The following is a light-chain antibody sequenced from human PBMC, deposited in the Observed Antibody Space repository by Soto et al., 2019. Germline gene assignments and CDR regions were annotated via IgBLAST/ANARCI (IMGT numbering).Light chain of an antibody. Sequence: EIVLTQSPGTLSVSPGERATLSCRASQSVRSTYLAWYQQKPGQAPRLLLYGASSKDTGIPDRFSRSGSGTDFTLTISRRETEDFAVDYGQQYGSSPLTFGGGPKVEIK. J-gene: IGKJ4*01. CDR2: GAS. CDR1: QSVRSTY. CDR3: QQYGSSPLT. V-gene: IGKV3-20*01.